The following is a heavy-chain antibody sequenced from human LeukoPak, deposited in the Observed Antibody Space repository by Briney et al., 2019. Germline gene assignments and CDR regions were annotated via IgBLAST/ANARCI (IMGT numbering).Heavy chain of an antibody. J-gene: IGHJ4*02. Sequence: PSETLSLTCTVSGGSISSYYWSWIRQPPGKGLEWIGYIYYSGSTNYNPSLKSRVTISVDTSKNQFSLKLSSVTAADTAVYYCAREGSSGWSYYFDYWGQGTLVTVSS. CDR3: AREGSSGWSYYFDY. D-gene: IGHD6-19*01. V-gene: IGHV4-59*01. CDR2: IYYSGST. CDR1: GGSISSYY.